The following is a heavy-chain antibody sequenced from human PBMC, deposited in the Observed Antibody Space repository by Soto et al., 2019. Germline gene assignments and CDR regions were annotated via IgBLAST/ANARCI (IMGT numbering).Heavy chain of an antibody. J-gene: IGHJ4*02. CDR1: GFTFTSYW. Sequence: EVQLVESGGGLVQPGGSLRGSCAASGFTFTSYWMSWVRQAPGKGLEWVANIKEDGSAKYSLDSVKGRFTNSRDNAKNSLYLQMSGLRAEDTAVYYCAREDFSRFDYWGQGNLVTVSS. CDR2: IKEDGSAK. V-gene: IGHV3-7*01. CDR3: AREDFSRFDY.